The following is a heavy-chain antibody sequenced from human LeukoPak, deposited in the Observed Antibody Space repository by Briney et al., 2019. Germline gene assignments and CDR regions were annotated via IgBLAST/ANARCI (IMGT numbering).Heavy chain of an antibody. D-gene: IGHD4-17*01. CDR1: GFTFSSYA. V-gene: IGHV3-23*01. J-gene: IGHJ4*02. CDR3: AKKANDYGDYLGFDY. Sequence: GGSLRLSCAASGFTFSSYAMSGVRQAPGKGLEWVSSISGSGGSTYYADSVKGRFTISRDNSKNTLYLQMNSLRAEDTAVYYCAKKANDYGDYLGFDYWGQGTLVTVSS. CDR2: ISGSGGST.